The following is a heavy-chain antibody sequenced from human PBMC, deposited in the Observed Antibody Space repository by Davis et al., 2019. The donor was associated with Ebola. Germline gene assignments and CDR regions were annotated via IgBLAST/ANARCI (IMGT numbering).Heavy chain of an antibody. J-gene: IGHJ4*02. CDR1: GDSVSSTNIA. CDR3: VRGRGGYADY. Sequence: SQTLSLTCAISGDSVSSTNIAWYWIRQSPSSGLEWLGRTYYRSKWYNDYAVSVKGRITINSDTSKNQFSLLLNSVTAEDTAVYYCVRGRGGYADYWGQGTLVTVSS. D-gene: IGHD5-12*01. CDR2: TYYRSKWYN. V-gene: IGHV6-1*01.